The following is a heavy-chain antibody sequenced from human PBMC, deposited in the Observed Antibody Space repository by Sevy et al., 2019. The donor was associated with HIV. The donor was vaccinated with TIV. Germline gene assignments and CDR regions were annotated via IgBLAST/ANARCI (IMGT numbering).Heavy chain of an antibody. Sequence: GGSLRLSCAASGFNIRAHWMLWGRQAPGKGLEWVANINEDGSTKYYLDSVKGRFTISRDNAENSAFLQMNSLRVEDTAVYYCVRALLKADSLWGQGTLVTVSS. CDR2: INEDGSTK. CDR1: GFNIRAHW. V-gene: IGHV3-7*01. J-gene: IGHJ4*02. D-gene: IGHD1-26*01. CDR3: VRALLKADSL.